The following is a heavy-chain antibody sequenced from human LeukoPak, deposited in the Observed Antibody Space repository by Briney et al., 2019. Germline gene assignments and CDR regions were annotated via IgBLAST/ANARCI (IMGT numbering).Heavy chain of an antibody. CDR1: GFTFSSYV. CDR3: ARDFVRLNYYDSGSYADY. Sequence: GSLRLSCAASGFTFSSYVMSWVRQAPGEGLEWVSAISGSGGGTYYADSVKGRFTISRDNSKNTLYLQMNSLRAEDTAVYYCARDFVRLNYYDSGSYADYWGQGTLVTVSS. D-gene: IGHD3-10*01. CDR2: ISGSGGGT. J-gene: IGHJ4*02. V-gene: IGHV3-23*01.